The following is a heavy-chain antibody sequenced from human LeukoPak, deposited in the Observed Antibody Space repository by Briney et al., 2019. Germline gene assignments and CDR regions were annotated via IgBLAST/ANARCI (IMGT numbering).Heavy chain of an antibody. Sequence: PSETLSLTCKVSGGSVNSHSWTWIRQPPGKGLEYVGFIFHSGTTYYNPSLRSRVTISVATSKSQFSLQLPSLTAADTAVYYCARWVATTGLVDSWGPGTLVTVSS. D-gene: IGHD1-26*01. CDR3: ARWVATTGLVDS. CDR1: GGSVNSHS. V-gene: IGHV4-59*08. CDR2: IFHSGTT. J-gene: IGHJ4*02.